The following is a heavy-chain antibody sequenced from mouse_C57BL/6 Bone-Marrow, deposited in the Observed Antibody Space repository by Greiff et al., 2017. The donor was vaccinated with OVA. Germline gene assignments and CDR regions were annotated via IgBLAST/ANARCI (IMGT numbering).Heavy chain of an antibody. V-gene: IGHV7-1*02. D-gene: IGHD1-1*01. CDR2: SRNKANDYTT. J-gene: IGHJ1*01. CDR1: GFTFSDFY. Sequence: EVNVVESGGGLVQPGGSLRLSCATSGFTFSDFYMEWVRQPPGKRLEWIAASRNKANDYTTEYSASVKGRFIVSRDTSQSILYLQMNALSAEDTAIYYCARDYYGSSYWYFDVWGAGTTVTVSS. CDR3: ARDYYGSSYWYFDV.